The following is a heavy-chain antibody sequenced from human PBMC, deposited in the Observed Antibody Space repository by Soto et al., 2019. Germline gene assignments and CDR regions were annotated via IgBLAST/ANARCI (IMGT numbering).Heavy chain of an antibody. CDR3: ATLRFFDWLTTPYYYYGMDL. CDR2: MNPKSGGT. CDR1: GYTFTGYY. D-gene: IGHD3-9*01. Sequence: GASVKVSCKASGYTFTGYYMHWVRQAPGQGLEWMGWMNPKSGGTNYAQKFQGRVTMTRDTSSSTAYMELSRLGSEDTAVYCCATLRFFDWLTTPYYYYGMDLWGQGTRVTVCS. J-gene: IGHJ6*02. V-gene: IGHV1-2*02.